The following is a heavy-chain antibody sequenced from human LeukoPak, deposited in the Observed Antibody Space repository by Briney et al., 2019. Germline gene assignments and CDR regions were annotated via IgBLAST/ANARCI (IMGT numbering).Heavy chain of an antibody. CDR3: ARLEGGYIAAYWFDP. D-gene: IGHD6-13*01. Sequence: SETLSLTCTVSGGSISSSSYYWGWIRQPPGKGLEWIGSIYYSGSTYYNPSLKSRVTLSVDTSKNQFSLKLSSVTAADTAVYYRARLEGGYIAAYWFDPWGQGTLVTVSS. V-gene: IGHV4-39*01. CDR2: IYYSGST. J-gene: IGHJ5*02. CDR1: GGSISSSSYY.